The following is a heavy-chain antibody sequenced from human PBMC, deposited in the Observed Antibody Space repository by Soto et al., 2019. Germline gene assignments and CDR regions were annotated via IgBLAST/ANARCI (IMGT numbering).Heavy chain of an antibody. J-gene: IGHJ6*02. CDR3: ARIRSGGENYYYYGMDV. D-gene: IGHD2-15*01. Sequence: ASVKVSCKASGYTFTGYYMHWVRQAPGQGLEWMGWINPNSGGTNYAQKFQGRVTMTRDTSISTAYMELSRLRSDDTAVYYCARIRSGGENYYYYGMDVWGQGTTVTVS. V-gene: IGHV1-2*02. CDR1: GYTFTGYY. CDR2: INPNSGGT.